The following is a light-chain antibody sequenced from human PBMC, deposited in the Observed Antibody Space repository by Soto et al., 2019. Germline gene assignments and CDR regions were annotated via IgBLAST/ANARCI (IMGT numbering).Light chain of an antibody. V-gene: IGKV3-20*01. CDR1: QSVSNNY. J-gene: IGKJ4*01. CDR3: QQYGSSPT. CDR2: GAS. Sequence: EIVLTQSPGTLSLSPGERATLSCRTSQSVSNNYLAWYQHKPGQAPRLLHYGASIRSTGIPDRVSGSGTWTDLTLNISRQEPQDTAVYYCQQYGSSPTFGGGPKV.